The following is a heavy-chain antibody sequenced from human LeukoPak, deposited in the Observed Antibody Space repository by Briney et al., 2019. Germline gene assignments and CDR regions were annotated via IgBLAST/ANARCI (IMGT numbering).Heavy chain of an antibody. D-gene: IGHD3-10*01. CDR3: AKVPYGSGTRGGFDY. V-gene: IGHV3-23*01. J-gene: IGHJ4*02. Sequence: GGSLRLSCAASGFTFSSYGMSWVRQAPGKGLEWVSAISGSGGSTYYADSVKGRFTISRDNSKNTLYLQMNSLRAEDTALYYCAKVPYGSGTRGGFDYWGQGTLVTVSS. CDR2: ISGSGGST. CDR1: GFTFSSYG.